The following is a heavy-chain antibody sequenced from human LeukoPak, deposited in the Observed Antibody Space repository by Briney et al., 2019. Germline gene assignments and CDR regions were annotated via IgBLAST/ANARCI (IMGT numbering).Heavy chain of an antibody. D-gene: IGHD2-21*02. Sequence: GAGVKVTCKASGYTFTSYGFSWLRQAPGQGLEWVGWISAYNGNTNYAQKLQGSVTMTTDTSTSTAYMELRSLRSDDTAVYYCARDNVVVTATTNFDYWGQGTLVTVYS. CDR1: GYTFTSYG. V-gene: IGHV1-18*04. J-gene: IGHJ4*02. CDR2: ISAYNGNT. CDR3: ARDNVVVTATTNFDY.